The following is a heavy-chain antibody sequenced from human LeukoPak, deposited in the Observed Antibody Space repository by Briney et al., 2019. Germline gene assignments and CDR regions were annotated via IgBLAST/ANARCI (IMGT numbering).Heavy chain of an antibody. V-gene: IGHV1-69*13. CDR3: VRDAPTGGYSSTWYTPKTNYYYILDV. J-gene: IGHJ6*02. CDR2: IIPIFGTT. Sequence: SVKVSCKASGGTFSSYAISWVRQAPGQGLEWMGGIIPIFGTTNYAQKFQGRVTITADESTSTAYMELSSLSSDDTAVYYCVRDAPTGGYSSTWYTPKTNYYYILDVWGQGTTVTVSS. CDR1: GGTFSSYA. D-gene: IGHD6-13*01.